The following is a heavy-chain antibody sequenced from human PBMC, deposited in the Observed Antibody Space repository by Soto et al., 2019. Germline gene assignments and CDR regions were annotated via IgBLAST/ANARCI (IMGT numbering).Heavy chain of an antibody. CDR1: GFTFSNYA. J-gene: IGHJ5*01. CDR3: AKAQGSTCSEIAS. V-gene: IGHV3-23*01. Sequence: EVQLLESGGGLVQPGGSLRLSCAASGFTFSNYAVTWVRQAPGKGLEWVSTISGSGGSTYYADSVKGRFTISRDNSKNTLYLQMTSLRAEDTAVSYCAKAQGSTCSEIASWGQGTLVTVSS. D-gene: IGHD6-13*01. CDR2: ISGSGGST.